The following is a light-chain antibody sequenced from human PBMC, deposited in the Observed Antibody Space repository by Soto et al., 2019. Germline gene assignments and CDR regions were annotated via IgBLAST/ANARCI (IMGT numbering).Light chain of an antibody. J-gene: IGKJ3*01. CDR2: GAS. V-gene: IGKV1-9*01. Sequence: IPLTQSPSSLSASVGDRVTISCRASQGIANFLAWYQQKPGKAPNLLIYGASTLQSGVPSRFSGSGSGTDFTLTISSLQPEDFATYYCQQLNSFPIPFGPGTKVDIK. CDR3: QQLNSFPIP. CDR1: QGIANF.